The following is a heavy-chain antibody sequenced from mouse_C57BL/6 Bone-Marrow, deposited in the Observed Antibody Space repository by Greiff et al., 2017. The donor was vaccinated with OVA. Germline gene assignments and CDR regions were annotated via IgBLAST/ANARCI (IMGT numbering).Heavy chain of an antibody. CDR2: IWSGGST. J-gene: IGHJ3*01. D-gene: IGHD3-2*02. CDR3: ARDSSGYAWFAY. V-gene: IGHV2-2*01. Sequence: VQLKESGPGLVQPSQSLSITCTVSGFSLTSYGVHWVRQSPGKGLEWLGVIWSGGSTDYNAAFISRLSISKDNSKSQVFFKMNSLQADDTAIYYCARDSSGYAWFAYWGQGTLVTVSA. CDR1: GFSLTSYG.